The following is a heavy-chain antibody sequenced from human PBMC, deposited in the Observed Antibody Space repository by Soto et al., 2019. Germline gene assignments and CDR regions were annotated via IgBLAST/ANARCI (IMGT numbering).Heavy chain of an antibody. CDR1: GFTFNNYA. CDR3: AKDPGYCSFGRCSRVDY. D-gene: IGHD2-15*01. CDR2: ISGSGDGT. Sequence: PGGSLRLSCAASGFTFNNYAMSWVRQAPGKGLKWVSVISGSGDGTYYADSVKGRFTISRDNSKDTLYLHMNSLKLEDTAVYYCAKDPGYCSFGRCSRVDYWGQGTLVTVSS. V-gene: IGHV3-23*01. J-gene: IGHJ4*02.